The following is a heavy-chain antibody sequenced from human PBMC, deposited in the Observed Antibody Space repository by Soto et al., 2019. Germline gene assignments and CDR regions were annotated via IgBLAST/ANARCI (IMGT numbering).Heavy chain of an antibody. J-gene: IGHJ4*02. CDR1: GFTFSIYA. Sequence: EVQLLESGGGLVQPGGSLRLSCAAAGFTFSIYAMSWVRQAPWKGLEWVSAISGSGGSTYYADSVKGRFTISRDNSKNKLYLKMNSVRADDTAVYYCAKATRGGAATLIRYYWGQGTLVTVSS. V-gene: IGHV3-23*01. CDR2: ISGSGGST. CDR3: AKATRGGAATLIRYY. D-gene: IGHD6-13*01.